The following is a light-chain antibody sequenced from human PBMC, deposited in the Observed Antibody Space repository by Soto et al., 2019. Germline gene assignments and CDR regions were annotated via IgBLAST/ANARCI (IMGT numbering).Light chain of an antibody. CDR2: DAS. V-gene: IGKV3-11*01. CDR1: QSVSSY. CDR3: QPRCNWPSWT. Sequence: EIVLTQSPATLSLSPGERATLSCRASQSVSSYLAWYQQKPGQAPRLLIYDASNRATGIPARFSGSGSWTDSNLTISSLEAEDFAGSYGQPRCNWPSWTFGLGCEVEI. J-gene: IGKJ1*01.